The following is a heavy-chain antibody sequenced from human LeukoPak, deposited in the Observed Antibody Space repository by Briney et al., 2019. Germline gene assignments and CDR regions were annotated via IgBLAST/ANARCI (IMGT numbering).Heavy chain of an antibody. Sequence: GGSLRLSCVASGFAFNTYAMSWVRQAPGKGLEWVSAISGSGGSTYYADSVKGRFTISRDNSKNTLYLQMNSLRAEDTAVYYCAKADPRLRLLTAYYFDYWGQGTLVTVSS. V-gene: IGHV3-23*01. CDR2: ISGSGGST. D-gene: IGHD4-17*01. CDR1: GFAFNTYA. CDR3: AKADPRLRLLTAYYFDY. J-gene: IGHJ4*02.